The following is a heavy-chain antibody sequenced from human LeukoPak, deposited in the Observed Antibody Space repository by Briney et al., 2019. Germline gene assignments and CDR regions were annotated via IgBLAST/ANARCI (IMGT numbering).Heavy chain of an antibody. CDR1: GGSISSTVW. D-gene: IGHD4-23*01. CDR2: IYHSGST. CDR3: LYGGNSGDWVY. J-gene: IGHJ4*02. Sequence: PSETLSLTCAVSGGSISSTVWWSWVRQPPGKGLEWIGEIYHSGSTNCNPSLKSRVTMSVDKPKNQFSLKLSSMSAADTAVYYCLYGGNSGDWVYWGQGTLVTVSS. V-gene: IGHV4-4*02.